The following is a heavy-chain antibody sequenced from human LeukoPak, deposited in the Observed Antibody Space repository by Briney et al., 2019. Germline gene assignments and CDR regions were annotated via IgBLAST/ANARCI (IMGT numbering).Heavy chain of an antibody. CDR2: VTSGGST. J-gene: IGHJ6*02. Sequence: GGSLRLSCAASGFTFSTHAMSWVRQAPGKGLEWVSAVTSGGSTYNADSVKGRFTISRDDSKNMLYLQMNSLRAEDTAVYYCAKGQTYYDTLTGYPRYYCYAMDVWGQGTTVTVAS. CDR3: AKGQTYYDTLTGYPRYYCYAMDV. D-gene: IGHD3-9*01. V-gene: IGHV3-23*01. CDR1: GFTFSTHA.